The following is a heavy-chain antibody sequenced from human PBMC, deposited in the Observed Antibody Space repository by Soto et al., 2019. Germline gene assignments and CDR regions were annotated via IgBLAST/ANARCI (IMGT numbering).Heavy chain of an antibody. V-gene: IGHV4-34*01. CDR1: GGSFNDYF. J-gene: IGHJ3*02. CDR3: ARVYSTTWSPDAFDI. Sequence: PSETLSLTCADSGGSFNDYFWSWIRQPTGKGLEWLGEIKHSGLTNYNSYLQSRITMSVDTTKNRFSLKLSSVTAADTAVYSCARVYSTTWSPDAFDIWGQGTAVTV. CDR2: IKHSGLT. D-gene: IGHD2-2*01.